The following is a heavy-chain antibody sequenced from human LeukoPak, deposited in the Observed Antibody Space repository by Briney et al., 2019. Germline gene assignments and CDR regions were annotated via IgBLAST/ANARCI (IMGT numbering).Heavy chain of an antibody. D-gene: IGHD4-23*01. CDR3: ARRSGGNSGPFDY. V-gene: IGHV3-23*01. J-gene: IGHJ4*02. CDR1: GFTFSSYS. CDR2: ISGSGGDT. Sequence: GGSLRLSRAASGFTFSSYSMNWVRQAPGKGLEWVSGISGSGGDTYYADSVKGRFTISRDNSRNTLYLQVSCLRAEDTAVYYCARRSGGNSGPFDYWGQGALVTVSS.